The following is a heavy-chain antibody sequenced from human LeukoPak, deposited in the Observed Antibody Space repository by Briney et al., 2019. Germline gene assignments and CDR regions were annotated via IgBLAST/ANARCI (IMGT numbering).Heavy chain of an antibody. CDR3: ARDATSMVRGRNWFDP. V-gene: IGHV1-18*01. J-gene: IGHJ5*02. CDR1: GYTFTSYG. CDR2: ISAYKGNT. D-gene: IGHD3-10*01. Sequence: ASVKVSCKASGYTFTSYGISWVRQAPGQGLEWMGWISAYKGNTNYAQKLQGRVTMTTDTSTSTAYMELRSLRSDDKAVYYCARDATSMVRGRNWFDPWGQGTLVTVSS.